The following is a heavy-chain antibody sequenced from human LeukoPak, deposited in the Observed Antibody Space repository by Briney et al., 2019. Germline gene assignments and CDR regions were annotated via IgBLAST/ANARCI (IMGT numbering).Heavy chain of an antibody. J-gene: IGHJ6*03. Sequence: GRSLRLSCAASGFTFSSYAMHWVRQAPGKGLEWVAVISYDGSNKYYADSVKGRFTISRDNSKNTLYLQMNSLRAEDTAVYYCARGGRSVLRYFDRLKHYMDVWGKGTTVTVSS. V-gene: IGHV3-30*04. CDR1: GFTFSSYA. CDR2: ISYDGSNK. CDR3: ARGGRSVLRYFDRLKHYMDV. D-gene: IGHD3-9*01.